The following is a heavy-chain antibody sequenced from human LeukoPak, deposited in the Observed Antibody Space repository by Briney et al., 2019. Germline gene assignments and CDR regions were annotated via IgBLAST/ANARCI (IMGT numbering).Heavy chain of an antibody. D-gene: IGHD6-13*01. J-gene: IGHJ6*02. CDR1: GYTFTSYD. V-gene: IGHV1-8*01. CDR3: ATSSSWYAQRGYHYYGMDV. Sequence: ASVKVSCKASGYTFTSYDINWVRQATGQGLEWMGWMNPNSGNTGYAQKFQGRVTITRNTSISTAYMELSSLRSEDTAVYYCATSSSWYAQRGYHYYGMDVWGQGTTVTVSS. CDR2: MNPNSGNT.